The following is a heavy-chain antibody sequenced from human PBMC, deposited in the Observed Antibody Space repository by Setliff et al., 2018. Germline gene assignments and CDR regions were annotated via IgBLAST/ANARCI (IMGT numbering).Heavy chain of an antibody. D-gene: IGHD3-16*01. CDR3: ARLRGAFDY. V-gene: IGHV4-61*02. CDR1: GGSISSGSYY. CDR2: IYTSGST. J-gene: IGHJ4*02. Sequence: TLSLTCTVSGGSISSGSYYWSWIRQPAGKGLEWIGRIYTSGSTNYNPSLKSRVTISVDTSKNQFSLRLNSATAADTAVYYCARLRGAFDYWGQGTLVTVSS.